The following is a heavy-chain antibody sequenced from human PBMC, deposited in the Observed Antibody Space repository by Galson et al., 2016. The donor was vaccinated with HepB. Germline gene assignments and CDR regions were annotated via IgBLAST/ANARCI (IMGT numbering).Heavy chain of an antibody. CDR3: ARAPFSLYASGSYYRDYYYLDV. J-gene: IGHJ6*03. CDR1: NGSISGGIYY. D-gene: IGHD3-10*01. Sequence: TLSLTCTVSNGSISGGIYYWSWIRQDTGKGLEWIGYISYSGSTYSNPSLKSRVLISIDTSKNHFSLKLSSVTAADTAVYYCARAPFSLYASGSYYRDYYYLDVWGKGTTVTVSS. CDR2: ISYSGST. V-gene: IGHV4-31*03.